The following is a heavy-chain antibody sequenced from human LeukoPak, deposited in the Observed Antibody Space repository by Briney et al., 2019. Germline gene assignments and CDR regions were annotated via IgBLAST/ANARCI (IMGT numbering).Heavy chain of an antibody. V-gene: IGHV4-34*01. J-gene: IGHJ3*02. D-gene: IGHD3-3*01. CDR1: GGSFSGYY. CDR2: INHSGST. Sequence: PSETLSLTCAVYGGSFSGYYWSWIRQPPGKGLEWIGEINHSGSTNYNPSLKSRVTISVDTSKNQFSLKLSSVTAADTAVYYCARNAWRNAFDIWGQGTMVTVSP. CDR3: ARNAWRNAFDI.